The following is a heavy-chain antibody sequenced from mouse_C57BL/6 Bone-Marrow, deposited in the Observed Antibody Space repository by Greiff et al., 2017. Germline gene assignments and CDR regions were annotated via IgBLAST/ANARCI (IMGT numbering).Heavy chain of an antibody. Sequence: VQLQQPGAELVKPGASVKLSCKASGYTFTSYWMHWVKQRPGQGLEWIGMIHTNSGSTNYNEKFKSKATLTVDKSSSTAYMQLSSLTSEDSAVYYCARWGPHYYGSSYVGYWGQGTTLTVSS. CDR1: GYTFTSYW. CDR3: ARWGPHYYGSSYVGY. CDR2: IHTNSGST. D-gene: IGHD1-1*01. V-gene: IGHV1-64*01. J-gene: IGHJ2*01.